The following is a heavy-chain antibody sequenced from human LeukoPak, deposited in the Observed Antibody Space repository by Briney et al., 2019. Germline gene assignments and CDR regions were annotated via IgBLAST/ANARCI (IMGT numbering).Heavy chain of an antibody. CDR2: INSNSGAT. CDR3: ARDRGYSGYDY. Sequence: ASVKVSCKASRYTFTGYYMHWVRQAPGQGLEWMGWINSNSGATHDAQKFQGRVTMTRDTSISTAYMELSRLRSDDTAVYYCARDRGYSGYDYWGQGTLVTVSS. CDR1: RYTFTGYY. D-gene: IGHD5-12*01. J-gene: IGHJ4*02. V-gene: IGHV1-2*02.